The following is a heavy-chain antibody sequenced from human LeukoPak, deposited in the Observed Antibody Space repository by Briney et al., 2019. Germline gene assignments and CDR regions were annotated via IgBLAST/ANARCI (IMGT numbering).Heavy chain of an antibody. J-gene: IGHJ4*02. Sequence: GGSLRLSCAASGFSVSNNDMSWVRQAPGKGLEWVSVIYSGGGTYYADSVKGRFTISRDNSKNTLYLQMNSLRAEDTAVYYCAKDLNYYDSSGYFPDYWGQGTLVTVSS. V-gene: IGHV3-66*01. CDR1: GFSVSNND. CDR3: AKDLNYYDSSGYFPDY. D-gene: IGHD3-22*01. CDR2: IYSGGGT.